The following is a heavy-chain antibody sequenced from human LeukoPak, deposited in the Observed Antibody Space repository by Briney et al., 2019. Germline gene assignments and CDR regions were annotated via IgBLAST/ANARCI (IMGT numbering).Heavy chain of an antibody. D-gene: IGHD6-19*01. J-gene: IGHJ4*02. V-gene: IGHV3-30*14. CDR2: ISYDASNK. Sequence: GGSLRLSCTASGFTFTSYAMHWVRQAPGKGLEWVADISYDASNKYYADSVKGRFTISRDNSKDTLYLLMNSLRVEDTAIYYCARDQDGGWADYFDYWGQGTRVTVSS. CDR1: GFTFTSYA. CDR3: ARDQDGGWADYFDY.